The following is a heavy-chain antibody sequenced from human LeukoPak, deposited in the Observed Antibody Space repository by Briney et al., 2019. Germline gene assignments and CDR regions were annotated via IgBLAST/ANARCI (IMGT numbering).Heavy chain of an antibody. CDR3: ASDPDYYDSSGYYDY. D-gene: IGHD3-22*01. Sequence: SGGSLRLSCAASGFTINYAWMNWVRQAPGKGLEWVSSISSSSSYIYYADSVKGRFTISRDNAKNSLYLQMNSLRAEDTAVYYCASDPDYYDSSGYYDYWGQGTLVTVSS. J-gene: IGHJ4*02. V-gene: IGHV3-21*01. CDR2: ISSSSSYI. CDR1: GFTINYAW.